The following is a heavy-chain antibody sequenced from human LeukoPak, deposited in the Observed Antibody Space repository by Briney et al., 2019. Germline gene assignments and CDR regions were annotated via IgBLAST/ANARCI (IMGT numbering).Heavy chain of an antibody. CDR2: ILSSGAYT. CDR1: GFIFKTYT. D-gene: IGHD6-19*01. Sequence: GGSLRLSCAASGFIFKTYTMNWVRQAPGKGLEWVSSILSSGAYTYYADSLKGRFTISRDNAKNSLYLQMNSLRAEDTAVYYCVTRGWADYYYYMDVWGKGTTVTVSS. J-gene: IGHJ6*03. V-gene: IGHV3-21*06. CDR3: VTRGWADYYYYMDV.